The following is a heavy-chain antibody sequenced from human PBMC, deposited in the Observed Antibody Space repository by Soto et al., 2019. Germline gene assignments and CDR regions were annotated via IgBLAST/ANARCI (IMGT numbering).Heavy chain of an antibody. V-gene: IGHV1-18*01. Sequence: GASGKVSCKASGYTFTSYGISWVRQAPGQGVEWMGWISAYNGNTNYAQKLQGRVTMTTDTSTNTAYMELRSLRSDDTAVYYCARDSSSWLNDAFDIWGQGTMVTVSS. CDR2: ISAYNGNT. J-gene: IGHJ3*02. CDR1: GYTFTSYG. CDR3: ARDSSSWLNDAFDI. D-gene: IGHD6-13*01.